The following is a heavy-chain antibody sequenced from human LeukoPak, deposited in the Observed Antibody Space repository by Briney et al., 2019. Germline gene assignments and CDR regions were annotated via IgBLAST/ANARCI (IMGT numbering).Heavy chain of an antibody. J-gene: IGHJ4*02. CDR2: IYYSGST. Sequence: PSETLSLTCTVSGGSISSSSYYWGWIRQPRGKGLEWIGSIYYSGSTYYNPSLKSRVTISVDTSKNQFSLKLSSVTAADTAVYYCARHTYDSSGYYYLAYYFDYWGQGTLVTVSS. D-gene: IGHD3-22*01. CDR3: ARHTYDSSGYYYLAYYFDY. V-gene: IGHV4-39*01. CDR1: GGSISSSSYY.